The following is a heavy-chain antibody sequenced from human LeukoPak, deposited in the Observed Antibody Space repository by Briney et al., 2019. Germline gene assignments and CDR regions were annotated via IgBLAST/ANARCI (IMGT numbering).Heavy chain of an antibody. D-gene: IGHD3-3*01. CDR2: ISGSGGST. CDR3: AKESSYDFWSGYYHYFDY. CDR1: GFTFSSDA. Sequence: GGSLRLSCAASGFTFSSDAMSWVRQAPGKGLEWVSAISGSGGSTYYADSVKGRFTISRDNSKNTLYLQMNSLRAEDTAVYYCAKESSYDFWSGYYHYFDYWGQGTLVTVSS. J-gene: IGHJ4*02. V-gene: IGHV3-23*01.